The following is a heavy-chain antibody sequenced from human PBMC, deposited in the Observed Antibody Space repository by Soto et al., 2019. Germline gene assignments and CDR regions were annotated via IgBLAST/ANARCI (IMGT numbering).Heavy chain of an antibody. CDR3: ARSRGGTYSPFAL. V-gene: IGHV2-5*02. CDR2: IFWDDDQ. D-gene: IGHD3-10*01. J-gene: IGHJ4*02. Sequence: QITLKESGPTVVHPTQTLTLTCTCSGFSVSTEGTGVAWIRQPPGKALEWLGVIFWDDDQRNSPSLRSRVTITKDTSKNKVVLRMTDMVPLDTATYYCARSRGGTYSPFALWGQGALVTVSS. CDR1: GFSVSTEGTG.